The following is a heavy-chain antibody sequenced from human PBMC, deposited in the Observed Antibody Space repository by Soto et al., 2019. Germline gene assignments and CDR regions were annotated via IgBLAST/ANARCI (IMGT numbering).Heavy chain of an antibody. CDR3: ARSESDDLYNWFDP. CDR2: IFSSGST. D-gene: IGHD2-21*02. CDR1: GGSMIDYY. V-gene: IGHV4-4*07. Sequence: SGPLSLTCTVSGGSMIDYYWTWIRQPAGKGLEWIGRIFSSGSTKYNPSLKSRVTTSVDTSKNQFSLMLSSMTAADTAVYYCARSESDDLYNWFDPWGQGTLVTVSS. J-gene: IGHJ5*02.